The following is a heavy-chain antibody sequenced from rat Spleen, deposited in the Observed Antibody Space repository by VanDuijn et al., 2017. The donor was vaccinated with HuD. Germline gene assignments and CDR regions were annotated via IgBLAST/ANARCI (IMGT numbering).Heavy chain of an antibody. J-gene: IGHJ2*01. V-gene: IGHV2-63*01. CDR2: MRYNGDT. CDR1: GVSLTSNS. CDR3: TRDLEG. Sequence: QVQLKESGPGLVQPSQTLSLTCTVSGVSLTSNSVHWVRQPPGKGLEWMGRMRYNGDTSYNSSRKSRLSICRDTSKNQVFLKMNSLQTDDTGTYYCTRDLEGWGQGVMVTVSS. D-gene: IGHD1-11*01.